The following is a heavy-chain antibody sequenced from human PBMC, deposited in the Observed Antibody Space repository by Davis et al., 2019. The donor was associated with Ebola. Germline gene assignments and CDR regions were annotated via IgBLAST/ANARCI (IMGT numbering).Heavy chain of an antibody. V-gene: IGHV4-59*08. D-gene: IGHD1-26*01. J-gene: IGHJ4*02. CDR1: GGSISSYY. CDR3: ARVNVGDYFDY. Sequence: SETLSLTCTVSGGSISSYYWSWIRQPPGKGLEWIGEINHSGSTNYNPSLKSRVTISVDTSKNQFSLKLSSVTAADTAVYYCARVNVGDYFDYWGQGTLVTVSS. CDR2: INHSGST.